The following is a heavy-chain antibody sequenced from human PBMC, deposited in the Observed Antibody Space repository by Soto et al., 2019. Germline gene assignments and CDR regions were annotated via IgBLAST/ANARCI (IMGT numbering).Heavy chain of an antibody. CDR2: ISYDGSNK. Sequence: QVQLVESGGGVVQPGRSLRLSCAASGFTFSSYGMHWVRQAPGKGLEWVAVISYDGSNKYYADSVKGRFTISRDNSKNTLYLQMNSLRAEDTAVYYCAKAHCSSTSCYPNYYYYYGMDVWCQGTTVTVSS. D-gene: IGHD2-2*01. J-gene: IGHJ6*02. CDR1: GFTFSSYG. V-gene: IGHV3-30*18. CDR3: AKAHCSSTSCYPNYYYYYGMDV.